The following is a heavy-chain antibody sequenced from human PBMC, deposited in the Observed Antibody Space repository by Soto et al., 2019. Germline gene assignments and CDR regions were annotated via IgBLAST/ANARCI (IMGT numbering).Heavy chain of an antibody. Sequence: PSVKVSCKASGYTFTSYGISWVRQAPGQGLEWMGWISAYNGNTNYAQKLQGRVTMTTDTSTSTAYMELRSLRSDDTAVYYCARDPSIAVAGTDFDYWGQGTLVTVSS. CDR3: ARDPSIAVAGTDFDY. D-gene: IGHD6-19*01. CDR1: GYTFTSYG. V-gene: IGHV1-18*01. J-gene: IGHJ4*02. CDR2: ISAYNGNT.